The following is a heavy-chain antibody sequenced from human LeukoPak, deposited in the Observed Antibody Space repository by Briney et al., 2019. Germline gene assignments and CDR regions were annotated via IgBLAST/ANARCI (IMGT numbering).Heavy chain of an antibody. CDR3: AGGGGGVVVPAAIPLYGMDV. J-gene: IGHJ6*02. Sequence: PSETLSLTCTVSGGSISSHYWSWIRQPPGKGLEWIGYIYYSGSTNYNPSLKSRVTISVDTSKNQFSLKLSSVTAAGTAVYYWAGGGGGVVVPAAIPLYGMDVWGQGTTVTVSS. V-gene: IGHV4-59*11. D-gene: IGHD2-2*02. CDR2: IYYSGST. CDR1: GGSISSHY.